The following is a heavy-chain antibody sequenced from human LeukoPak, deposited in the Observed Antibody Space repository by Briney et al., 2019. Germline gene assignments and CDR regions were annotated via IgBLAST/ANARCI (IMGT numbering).Heavy chain of an antibody. J-gene: IGHJ5*02. CDR1: GFTFSNYA. Sequence: GGSLRLSCAASGFTFSNYAKSWVGQAPGKGLEWVASISGSGGSPYYADSVKGRFTISRDNAKNSLYLQMNSLTAEDTAVYYCARRVASSSSWYLISWGQGTLVTVSS. D-gene: IGHD6-13*01. CDR2: ISGSGGSP. CDR3: ARRVASSSSWYLIS. V-gene: IGHV3-23*01.